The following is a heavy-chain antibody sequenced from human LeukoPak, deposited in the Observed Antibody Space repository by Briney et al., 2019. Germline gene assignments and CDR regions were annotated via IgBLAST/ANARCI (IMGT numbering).Heavy chain of an antibody. V-gene: IGHV4-39*01. Sequence: PSETLSLTCTVSGGSISSSSYYWGWIRQPPGKGLEWIGSIYYSGRTYYNPSLKSRVTISVDTSKNQFSLKLSSVTAADTAVYYCASSRWLPSGWDYWGQGTLVTVSS. CDR1: GGSISSSSYY. J-gene: IGHJ4*02. D-gene: IGHD3-22*01. CDR3: ASSRWLPSGWDY. CDR2: IYYSGRT.